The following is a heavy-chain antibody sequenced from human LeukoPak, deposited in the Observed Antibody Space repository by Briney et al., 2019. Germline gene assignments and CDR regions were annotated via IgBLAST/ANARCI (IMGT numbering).Heavy chain of an antibody. V-gene: IGHV4-39*01. Sequence: TPSETLSLTCTVSGGSISTNNYYWGWIRQPPGKGLEWIGSICYRGNTYYNPSLKSRVTISIDTSKDQFSLKLTSCTAADTAIFCCARHGYDVLSGLFDYWGKGSLVTVSS. J-gene: IGHJ4*02. CDR1: GGSISTNNYY. CDR2: ICYRGNT. CDR3: ARHGYDVLSGLFDY. D-gene: IGHD3-3*01.